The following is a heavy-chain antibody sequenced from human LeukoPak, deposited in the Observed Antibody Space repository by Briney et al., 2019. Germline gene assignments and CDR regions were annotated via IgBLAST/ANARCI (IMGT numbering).Heavy chain of an antibody. CDR3: ARVQSGSYYAWFDP. J-gene: IGHJ5*02. Sequence: SETLSLTCAVSGGSISSSGYSWSWIRQPPGKGLEWIGYIYHSGSTYYNPSLKSRVTISVDRSKNQFSLKLSSVTAADTAVYYCARVQSGSYYAWFDPWGQGTLVTVSS. CDR1: GGSISSSGYS. CDR2: IYHSGST. V-gene: IGHV4-30-2*01. D-gene: IGHD1-26*01.